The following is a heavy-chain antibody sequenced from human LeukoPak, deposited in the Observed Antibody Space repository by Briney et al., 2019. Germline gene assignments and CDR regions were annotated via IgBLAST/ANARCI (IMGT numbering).Heavy chain of an antibody. CDR1: GGSISSYY. D-gene: IGHD5-24*01. CDR3: ARGAGAGYNLQPFDY. V-gene: IGHV4-59*08. Sequence: KPSETLSLTCTVSGGSISSYYWSWIRQPPGKGLEWIGYIYYSGSTKYNPSLKSRVSISVDTSKNQFSLKLSSVTAAGTAVYYCARGAGAGYNLQPFDYWGQGTLVTVSS. J-gene: IGHJ4*02. CDR2: IYYSGST.